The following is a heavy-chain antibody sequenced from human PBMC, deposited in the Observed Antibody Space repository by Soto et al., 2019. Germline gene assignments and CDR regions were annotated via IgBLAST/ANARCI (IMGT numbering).Heavy chain of an antibody. CDR3: APLSVSLSGPYGIHV. CDR2: MFYSGLT. V-gene: IGHV4-39*01. J-gene: IGHJ6*02. CDR1: GYSVTSSDYY. D-gene: IGHD2-15*01. Sequence: SETLSLTCSVSGYSVTSSDYYWAWIRQPPGKGLEWIGSMFYSGLTYYNPSLKSRVTLSVDTSKNQFSVRLNSVTAADTAAYYCAPLSVSLSGPYGIHVWGQGTTVTVSS.